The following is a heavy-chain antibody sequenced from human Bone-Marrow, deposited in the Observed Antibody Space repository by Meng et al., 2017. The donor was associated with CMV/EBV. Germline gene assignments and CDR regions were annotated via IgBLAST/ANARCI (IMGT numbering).Heavy chain of an antibody. Sequence: SGYSFTSYWIGWVRQMPGKGLEWMGIIYPGDSDTRYSPSFQGQVTISADKSISTAYLQWSSLKASDTAMYYCARQGADIVVVPAEDWFDPWGQGTLVTV. CDR1: GYSFTSYW. J-gene: IGHJ5*02. V-gene: IGHV5-51*01. CDR2: IYPGDSDT. D-gene: IGHD2-2*01. CDR3: ARQGADIVVVPAEDWFDP.